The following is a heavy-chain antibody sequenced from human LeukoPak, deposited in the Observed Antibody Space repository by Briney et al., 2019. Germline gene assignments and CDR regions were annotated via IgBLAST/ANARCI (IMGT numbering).Heavy chain of an antibody. CDR2: INQDGSEK. CDR1: GFTFSNSG. Sequence: GGSLSLSCAASGFTFSNSGMSWVRQAPGKGLEWVANINQDGSEKNCVDSVKGRFTISRDNAKNSLYLQMNNLRAEDTAVYYCANNRASLDYWGQGTLVTVSS. D-gene: IGHD2/OR15-2a*01. J-gene: IGHJ4*02. V-gene: IGHV3-7*02. CDR3: ANNRASLDY.